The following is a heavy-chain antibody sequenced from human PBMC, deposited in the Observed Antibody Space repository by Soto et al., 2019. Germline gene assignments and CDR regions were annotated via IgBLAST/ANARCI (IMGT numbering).Heavy chain of an antibody. V-gene: IGHV5-51*01. CDR2: IYRGGSET. J-gene: IGHJ3*02. CDR3: ARRPSGHAFNT. Sequence: GGSLEIFCRGFGYSFTSYWIALGRQMPRKGLGWGGIIYRGGSETRYSPSFEGPVTIFADKSISTASLQWSTRKASDTPMYYCARRPSGHAFNTWGQETMATVS. D-gene: IGHD1-26*01. CDR1: GYSFTSYW.